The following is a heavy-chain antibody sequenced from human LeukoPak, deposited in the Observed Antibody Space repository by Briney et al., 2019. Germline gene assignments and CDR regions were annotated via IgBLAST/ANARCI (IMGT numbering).Heavy chain of an antibody. CDR2: MNQDGSAK. CDR3: ATYTHWVAGDV. CDR1: GFTFSDSW. V-gene: IGHV3-7*01. Sequence: GGSLRLSCAASGFTFSDSWMSWVRQAPGKALEWVANMNQDGSAKDYVDSVKGRFTISRDNARNSLYLQMSSLRAEDTAVYYCATYTHWVAGDVWGQGTTVTVSS. J-gene: IGHJ6*02. D-gene: IGHD3-16*01.